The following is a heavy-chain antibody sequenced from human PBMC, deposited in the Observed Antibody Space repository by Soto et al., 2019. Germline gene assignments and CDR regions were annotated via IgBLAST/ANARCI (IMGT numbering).Heavy chain of an antibody. CDR3: AYSSTPYYY. CDR1: EFTFSNYW. CDR2: ISSSSSYI. Sequence: PGGSLRLSCAASEFTFSNYWMGWVRQTPGKGLEWVSSISSSSSYIYYADSVKGRFTISRDNAKNSLYLQMNSLRAEDTAVYYCAYSSTPYYYWGQGTLVTVSS. V-gene: IGHV3-21*04. D-gene: IGHD6-13*01. J-gene: IGHJ4*02.